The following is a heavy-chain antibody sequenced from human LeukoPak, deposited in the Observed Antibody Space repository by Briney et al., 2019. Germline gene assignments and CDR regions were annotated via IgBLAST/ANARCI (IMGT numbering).Heavy chain of an antibody. CDR2: IYYSGST. J-gene: IGHJ6*02. CDR3: ARTDYYYGMDV. CDR1: GYSISSSNW. Sequence: SDTLSLTCAVSGYSISSSNWWGWIRQPPGKGLEWIGYIYYSGSTNYNPSLKSRVTMSVDTSKNQFSLKLSSVTAADTAVYYCARTDYYYGMDVWGQGTTVTVSS. V-gene: IGHV4-28*01.